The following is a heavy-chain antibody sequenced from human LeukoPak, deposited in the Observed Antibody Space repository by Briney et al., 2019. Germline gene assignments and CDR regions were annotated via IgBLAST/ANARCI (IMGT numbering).Heavy chain of an antibody. J-gene: IGHJ4*02. CDR3: AKRLYARSGYYGDFDY. V-gene: IGHV3-23*01. CDR1: GLSFSSFA. CDR2: ISGSGGST. D-gene: IGHD3-22*01. Sequence: SGGSLRLSCAASGLSFSSFAMSWVRQAPGKGLEWVSAISGSGGSTYYADSVKGRFTISRDNSKNTLYLQMNSLRAEDTAVYYCAKRLYARSGYYGDFDYWGQGTLVTVSS.